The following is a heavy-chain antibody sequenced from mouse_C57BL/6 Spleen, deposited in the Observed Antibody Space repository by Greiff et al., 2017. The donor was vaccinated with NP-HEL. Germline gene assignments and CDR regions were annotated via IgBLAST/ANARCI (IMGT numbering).Heavy chain of an antibody. D-gene: IGHD2-4*01. V-gene: IGHV10-1*01. J-gene: IGHJ4*01. CDR3: DSSYDYGYAMDY. CDR2: IRSKSNNYAT. CDR1: GFSFNTYA. Sequence: EVQLVESGGGLVQPKGSLKLSCAASGFSFNTYAMNWVRQAPGKGLEWVARIRSKSNNYATYYADSVKDRFTISRDDSESMLYLQLNNLKTEDTAMYYCDSSYDYGYAMDYWGQGTSVTVSS.